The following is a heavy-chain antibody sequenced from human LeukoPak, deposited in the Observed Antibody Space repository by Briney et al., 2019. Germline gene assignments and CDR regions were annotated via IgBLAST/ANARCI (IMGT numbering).Heavy chain of an antibody. CDR3: ARAGRISSNWFDP. V-gene: IGHV1-2*02. CDR1: GYTFTGYY. CDR2: INPNSGGT. J-gene: IGHJ5*02. D-gene: IGHD2-15*01. Sequence: ASVKVSCKASGYTFTGYYMHWVRQAPGQGLEWMGWINPNSGGTNYAQKFQGRVNMTRDTSISTAYMELSRLRSDDTAVYYCARAGRISSNWFDPWGQGTLVTVSS.